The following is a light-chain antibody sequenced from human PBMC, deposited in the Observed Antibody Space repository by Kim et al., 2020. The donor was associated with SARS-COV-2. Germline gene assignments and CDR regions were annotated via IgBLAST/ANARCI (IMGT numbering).Light chain of an antibody. Sequence: IVMTQSPATLSVSPGEGATLSCWASQSVGSDLAWYQQKPGQAPRLLIFDVSTRATGIPARFSGSGYGTEFTLTISNLQSEDFAFYYCQHYNDWPPETFGQGTKLEI. CDR2: DVS. V-gene: IGKV3-15*01. CDR1: QSVGSD. CDR3: QHYNDWPPET. J-gene: IGKJ2*01.